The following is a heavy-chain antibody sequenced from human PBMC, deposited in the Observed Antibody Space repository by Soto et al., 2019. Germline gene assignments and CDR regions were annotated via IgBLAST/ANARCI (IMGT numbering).Heavy chain of an antibody. V-gene: IGHV4-30-4*01. CDR3: ARTSLLTASSITSRVRNWFDP. Sequence: SETLSLTCTVSGGSVSSGDYYWSWIRQPPGKGLEWIGYIYCSGSTYYNPSLKSRVTISVDTSKNQFSLKLSSVTAADTAVYYCARTSLLTASSITSRVRNWFDPWGQGTLVTVSS. CDR1: GGSVSSGDYY. D-gene: IGHD2-2*01. J-gene: IGHJ5*02. CDR2: IYCSGST.